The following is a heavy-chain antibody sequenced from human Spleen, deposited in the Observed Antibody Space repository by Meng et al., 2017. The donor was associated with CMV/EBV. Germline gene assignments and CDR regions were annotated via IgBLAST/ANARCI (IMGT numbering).Heavy chain of an antibody. V-gene: IGHV1-46*01. J-gene: IGHJ4*02. CDR2: INPSGGST. CDR3: ATPILGYCSSISCPMGY. D-gene: IGHD2-2*01. Sequence: ASVKVTCKASGYTFTSYYIHWVRQAPGQGLEWRGIINPSGGSTRYAQKYQGRVTMTRETSTSTVYMELNSLRSEDTAVYFCATPILGYCSSISCPMGYWGQGTLVTVSS. CDR1: GYTFTSYY.